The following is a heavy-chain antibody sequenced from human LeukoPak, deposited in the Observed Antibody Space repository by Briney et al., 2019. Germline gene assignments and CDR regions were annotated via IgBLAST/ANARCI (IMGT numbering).Heavy chain of an antibody. V-gene: IGHV3-23*01. CDR2: IGDSGGRT. D-gene: IGHD3-16*02. J-gene: IGHJ4*02. CDR1: GFTFSSYA. CDR3: AAQKRGNYRPYYFDY. Sequence: GGSLRLSCAASGFTFSSYAMSWVRQAPGKGLVWVSTIGDSGGRTFYTESLKGRFTISRDNSKYTLYLQMNSLRAEDTAVYFCAAQKRGNYRPYYFDYWGQGTLVTVSS.